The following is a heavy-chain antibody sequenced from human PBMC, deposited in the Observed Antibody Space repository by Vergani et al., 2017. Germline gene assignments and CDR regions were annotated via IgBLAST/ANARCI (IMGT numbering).Heavy chain of an antibody. Sequence: QVQLVESGGGVVQPGRSLRLSCAASGFTFSSYGMHWVRQAPGKGLEWVAVIWYDGSNKYYADSVKGRFTITRDNSKNTLYLQMNSLRAEGTAVYYCARDPRGDAFDIWGQGTMVTVSS. CDR3: ARDPRGDAFDI. D-gene: IGHD3-16*01. V-gene: IGHV3-33*01. J-gene: IGHJ3*02. CDR1: GFTFSSYG. CDR2: IWYDGSNK.